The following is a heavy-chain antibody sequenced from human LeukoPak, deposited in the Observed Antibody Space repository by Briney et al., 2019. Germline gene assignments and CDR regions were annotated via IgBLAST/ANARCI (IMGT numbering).Heavy chain of an antibody. CDR3: ARDQYVLVGAPVGSDA. CDR1: GYTFTGYY. CDR2: INPNSGGT. J-gene: IGHJ5*02. D-gene: IGHD1-26*01. V-gene: IGHV1-2*02. Sequence: ASVKVSCKASGYTFTGYYMHWVRQAPGQGLEWMGWINPNSGGTNYAQKFQGRVTMTRDTSISTAYMELSRLRSDDTAVYYCARDQYVLVGAPVGSDAWGQGTPVTVSS.